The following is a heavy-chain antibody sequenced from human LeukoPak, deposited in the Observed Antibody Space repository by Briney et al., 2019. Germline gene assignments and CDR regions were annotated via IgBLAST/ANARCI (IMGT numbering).Heavy chain of an antibody. D-gene: IGHD2-2*01. CDR1: GFTSSSYA. CDR3: ARDALPPAMRIWFDP. J-gene: IGHJ5*02. V-gene: IGHV3-30*04. Sequence: GGSLRLSCAASGFTSSSYAMHWVRQAPGKGLEWVAVISYDGSNKYYADSVKGGFTIYRENSKNTLYLQMNSLRAEDTAVYYCARDALPPAMRIWFDPWGQGTLVTVSS. CDR2: ISYDGSNK.